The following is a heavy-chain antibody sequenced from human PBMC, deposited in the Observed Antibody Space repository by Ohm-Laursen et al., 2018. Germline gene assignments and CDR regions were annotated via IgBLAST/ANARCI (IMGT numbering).Heavy chain of an antibody. J-gene: IGHJ6*02. V-gene: IGHV3-48*04. CDR3: ARQAYGPGEGYGMDV. Sequence: SLRLSCAASGFTSSSYNMNWVRQAPGKGLEWVSYISSSSNTIYYVDSVKGRFTISRDNAKNSLYLQMNSLRAEDTAVYYCARQAYGPGEGYGMDVWGQGTTVTVSS. D-gene: IGHD3-10*01. CDR1: GFTSSSYN. CDR2: ISSSSNTI.